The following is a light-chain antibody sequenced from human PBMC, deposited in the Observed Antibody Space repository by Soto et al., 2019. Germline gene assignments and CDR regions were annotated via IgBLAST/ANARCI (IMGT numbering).Light chain of an antibody. Sequence: QSALTQPPSASGSPGQSVTISCTGTSSDVGGYNYVSWYQQHPGKAPKLMIYEVYKRPSGVPDRFSGSKSGNTASLTVSGLQAEDEADYCCSSYAGSNTHVFGTGTKLTVL. CDR3: SSYAGSNTHV. CDR2: EVY. V-gene: IGLV2-8*01. CDR1: SSDVGGYNY. J-gene: IGLJ1*01.